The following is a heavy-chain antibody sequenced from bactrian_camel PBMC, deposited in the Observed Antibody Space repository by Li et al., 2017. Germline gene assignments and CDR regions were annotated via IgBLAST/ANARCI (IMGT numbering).Heavy chain of an antibody. J-gene: IGHJ6*01. Sequence: VQLVESGGGLVQPGGSLRLSCVASGFTFSSYVMIWVRQAPGKGLEWVSRIDSDGSSTFYADSVKGRFPVSRDVAKNILYLQMNSLKSEDTALYYCATDPTLILVAGGSVFGHWGQGTQVTVS. CDR1: GFTFSSYV. CDR2: IDSDGSST. CDR3: ATDPTLILVAGGSVFGH. V-gene: IGHV3S40*01. D-gene: IGHD6*01.